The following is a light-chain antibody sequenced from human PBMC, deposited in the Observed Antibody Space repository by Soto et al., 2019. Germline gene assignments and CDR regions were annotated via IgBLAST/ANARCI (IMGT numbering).Light chain of an antibody. Sequence: ESVVTQSPGTLSFSPGERSTLSCRASQSVSSSHLAWYQQKPGQAPRLLIYGPSNRATGIPDRFSGSGSGTDFTLTIDRLEPEDFAVYYCQQYGTSLTLGGGTKVDIK. J-gene: IGKJ4*01. V-gene: IGKV3-20*01. CDR2: GPS. CDR1: QSVSSSH. CDR3: QQYGTSLT.